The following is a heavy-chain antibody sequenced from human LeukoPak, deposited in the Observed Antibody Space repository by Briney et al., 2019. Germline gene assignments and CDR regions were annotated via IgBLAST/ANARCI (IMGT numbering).Heavy chain of an antibody. D-gene: IGHD2-15*01. J-gene: IGHJ4*02. V-gene: IGHV3-30*02. Sequence: GGSLRLSCAASGFTFSSYGMHWVRQAPGKGLEWVAFIRYDGSNKYYADSVKGRFTISRDNSKNTLYLQMNSLRAEDTAVYYCAKAEGAYCSGGSCYTLDYWGQGTLVTVSS. CDR1: GFTFSSYG. CDR3: AKAEGAYCSGGSCYTLDY. CDR2: IRYDGSNK.